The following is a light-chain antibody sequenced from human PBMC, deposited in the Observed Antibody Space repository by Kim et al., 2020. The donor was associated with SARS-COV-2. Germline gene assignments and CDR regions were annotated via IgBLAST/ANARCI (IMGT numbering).Light chain of an antibody. CDR1: KLGDKY. V-gene: IGLV3-1*01. J-gene: IGLJ2*01. CDR3: QAWDSSTVV. CDR2: QDS. Sequence: SYELTQPPSVSVSPGQTASITCSGDKLGDKYACWYQQKPGQSPVLVIYQDSQRRSGIPERFSGSNSGNTATLTISGTQAMDKADYYCQAWDSSTVVFGGG.